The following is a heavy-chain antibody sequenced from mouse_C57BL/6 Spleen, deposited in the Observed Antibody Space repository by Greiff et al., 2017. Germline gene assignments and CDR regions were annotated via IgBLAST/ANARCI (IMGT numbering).Heavy chain of an antibody. V-gene: IGHV5-17*01. D-gene: IGHD1-1*01. CDR3: ARYGGYCYCSSVAMDY. Sequence: EVMLVESGGGLVKPGGSLKLSCAASGFTFSDYGMHWVRQAPEKGLEWVAYISSGSSTIYYADTVKGRFTISRDNAKNPLFLQMTSLRSEDTSMYYCARYGGYCYCSSVAMDYWGQVTSVTVSS. J-gene: IGHJ4*01. CDR1: GFTFSDYG. CDR2: ISSGSSTI.